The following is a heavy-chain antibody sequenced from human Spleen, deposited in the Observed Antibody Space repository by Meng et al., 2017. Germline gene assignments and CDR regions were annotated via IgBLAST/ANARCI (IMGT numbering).Heavy chain of an antibody. J-gene: IGHJ5*02. CDR2: ISQGSGRT. V-gene: IGHV4-4*02. Sequence: QGQLEESGPGRGKPSGTRSLACRVSGAAISSRDWWSWVRQPPGKGLEWIGEISQGSGRTNYNPSLKSRVTISLDKSKNQFSLNVNSVTAADTAVYYCVRNEGYSFGAWGQGTLVTVSS. CDR1: GAAISSRDW. CDR3: VRNEGYSFGA. D-gene: IGHD2-21*01.